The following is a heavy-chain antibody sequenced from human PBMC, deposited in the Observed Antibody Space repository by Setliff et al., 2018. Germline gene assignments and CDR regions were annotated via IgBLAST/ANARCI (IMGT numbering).Heavy chain of an antibody. CDR3: ARGYYDSYARYYVVGDY. V-gene: IGHV1-46*01. J-gene: IGHJ4*02. D-gene: IGHD3-22*01. CDR2: INPGGGST. CDR1: GYTFTNHY. Sequence: GALVKVSCKASGYTFTNHYMHWVRQAPGQGLEWMGMINPGGGSTTYAQKFQGRVTMTRDTSTSTVYMELSSLRTEDTAVYYCARGYYDSYARYYVVGDYWGQGTPVTVSS.